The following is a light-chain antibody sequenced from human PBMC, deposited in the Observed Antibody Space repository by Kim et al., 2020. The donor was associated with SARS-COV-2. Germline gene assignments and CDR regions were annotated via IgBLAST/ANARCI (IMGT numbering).Light chain of an antibody. CDR3: QQYGSSLTWT. CDR1: QSVSGSY. CDR2: GAS. J-gene: IGKJ1*01. V-gene: IGKV3-20*01. Sequence: PGERAALSCRVSQSVSGSYLAWYQQKPGQAPRLLIYGASSRATGIPDRFSGSGSGTDFTLTISRLEPEDFAVYYCQQYGSSLTWTFGQGTKVDIK.